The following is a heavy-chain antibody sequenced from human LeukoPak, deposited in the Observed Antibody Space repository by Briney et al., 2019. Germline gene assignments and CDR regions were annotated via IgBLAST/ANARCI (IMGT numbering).Heavy chain of an antibody. V-gene: IGHV3-9*01. Sequence: GRSLRLSCAASGFTFDDYAMHWVRQAPGKGLEWVSGISWNSGSIGCADSVKGRFTISRDNAKNSLYLQMNSLRAEDTALYYCAKGVEWELLPSSFDYWGQGTLVTVSS. D-gene: IGHD1-26*01. J-gene: IGHJ4*02. CDR3: AKGVEWELLPSSFDY. CDR2: ISWNSGSI. CDR1: GFTFDDYA.